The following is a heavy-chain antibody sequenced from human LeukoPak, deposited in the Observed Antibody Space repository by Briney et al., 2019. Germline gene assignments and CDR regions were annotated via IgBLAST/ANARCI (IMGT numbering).Heavy chain of an antibody. D-gene: IGHD6-19*01. CDR3: ARDSSDSFDF. Sequence: GGSLRLSCAASEFTFSSYWMTWVRQAPGKGLEWVAIINPVGSETSHADSVKGRFTISRDNAKNSLYLQMNSLRPEDTAVYYCARDSSDSFDFWGQGTLVTVSS. J-gene: IGHJ4*02. V-gene: IGHV3-7*04. CDR1: EFTFSSYW. CDR2: INPVGSET.